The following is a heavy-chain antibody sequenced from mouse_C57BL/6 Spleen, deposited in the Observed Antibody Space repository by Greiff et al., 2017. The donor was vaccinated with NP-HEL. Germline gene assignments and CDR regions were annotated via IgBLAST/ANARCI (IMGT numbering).Heavy chain of an antibody. CDR2: IYPGNSDT. Sequence: EVQLQQSGTVLARPGASVKMSCKTSGYTFTSYWMHWVKQRPGQGLEWIGAIYPGNSDTSYNQKFKGKAKLTAVTSASTAYMELSSLTNEDSAVYYCTTTDGHGFFDYWGQGTTLTVSS. J-gene: IGHJ2*01. D-gene: IGHD1-2*01. CDR1: GYTFTSYW. CDR3: TTTDGHGFFDY. V-gene: IGHV1-5*01.